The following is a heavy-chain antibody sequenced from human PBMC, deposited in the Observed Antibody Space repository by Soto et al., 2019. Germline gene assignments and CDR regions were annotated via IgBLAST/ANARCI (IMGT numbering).Heavy chain of an antibody. CDR2: ISTNGGST. D-gene: IGHD3-22*01. J-gene: IGHJ4*02. CDR3: VKGEYYYDSSGYYPFDY. Sequence: PGGSLILSCSASGFTFSSYAMHWVRQAPGKGLEYVSSISTNGGSTHYADSVKGRFTISRDNSKNTQYLQMSSLRADDTAVYYCVKGEYYYDSSGYYPFDYWGQGTLVTVS. V-gene: IGHV3-64D*06. CDR1: GFTFSSYA.